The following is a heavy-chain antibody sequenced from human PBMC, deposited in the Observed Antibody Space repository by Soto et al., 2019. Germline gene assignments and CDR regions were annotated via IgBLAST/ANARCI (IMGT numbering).Heavy chain of an antibody. D-gene: IGHD3-16*01. V-gene: IGHV3-72*01. Sequence: EVQLVESGGGLVQPGGSLRLSCETSGFTFSEHHMDWVRQAPGKGLEWIARIQHEASSYNTYYAASVKGRFTISRDDSKDPLYLEKNSLKTEDPALYYFMRDFMKGGGFDYWGQGTPVTVSS. CDR3: MRDFMKGGGFDY. CDR2: IQHEASSYNT. CDR1: GFTFSEHH. J-gene: IGHJ4*02.